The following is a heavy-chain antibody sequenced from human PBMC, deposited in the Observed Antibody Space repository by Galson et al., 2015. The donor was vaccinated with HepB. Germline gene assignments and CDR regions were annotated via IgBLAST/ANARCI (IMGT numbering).Heavy chain of an antibody. J-gene: IGHJ6*02. CDR1: GFSFSTCG. CDR3: ASPTGDQFIYYGMDV. V-gene: IGHV3-33*01. Sequence: SLRLSCAASGFSFSTCGMHWVRQAPGKGLEWVAAIWYDGNKKDYADSVKGRFIISRDNSKNMLYLQMNSLTAEDTALYYCASPTGDQFIYYGMDVWGQGTTVTVSS. D-gene: IGHD7-27*01. CDR2: IWYDGNKK.